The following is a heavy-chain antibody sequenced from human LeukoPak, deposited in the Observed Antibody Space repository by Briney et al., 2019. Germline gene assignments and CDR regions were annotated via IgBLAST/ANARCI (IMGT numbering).Heavy chain of an antibody. J-gene: IGHJ3*02. V-gene: IGHV3-48*03. CDR3: ARDQLTPSSVYFDAFDI. CDR1: GFTFRNYE. D-gene: IGHD3-22*01. Sequence: PGGSLRLSCVASGFTFRNYEMNWVRQAPGKGLEWVSYISNSDHTIYYADSVKGRFTISRDNGKKTLYLEMNSLRAEDTAVYYCARDQLTPSSVYFDAFDIWGQGTMVTVSS. CDR2: ISNSDHTI.